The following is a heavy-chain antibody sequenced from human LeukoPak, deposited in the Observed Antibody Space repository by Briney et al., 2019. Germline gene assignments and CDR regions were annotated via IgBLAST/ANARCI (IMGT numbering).Heavy chain of an antibody. CDR3: EVSAYCGGACYVDF. J-gene: IGHJ4*02. V-gene: IGHV4-31*03. CDR1: GDSITNDKYY. Sequence: SETLSLTCSVSGDSITNDKYYWSWLRQHPGTGLEWLGYIYHSGSTYYNPSFKSRVTLSIDTSKSQFSLNLSSVTAADTAVYYCEVSAYCGGACYVDFWGQGTLVTVSS. CDR2: IYHSGST. D-gene: IGHD2-21*02.